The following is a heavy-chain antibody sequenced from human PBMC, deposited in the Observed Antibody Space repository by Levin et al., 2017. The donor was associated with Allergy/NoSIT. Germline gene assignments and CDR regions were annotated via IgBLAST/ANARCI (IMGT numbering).Heavy chain of an antibody. D-gene: IGHD3-9*01. CDR3: ARDSRYDILTGYFNDPFCQH. CDR1: GFTFRSYG. CDR2: ITYDGSNR. V-gene: IGHV3-33*01. Sequence: LAGGSLRLSCAASGFTFRSYGMHWVRQAPGKGLEWVALITYDGSNRYHADSVEGRFTISRDNSKNTLYLQMNSLRAEDTAVYYCARDSRYDILTGYFNDPFCQHWGQGTLVTVSS. J-gene: IGHJ1*01.